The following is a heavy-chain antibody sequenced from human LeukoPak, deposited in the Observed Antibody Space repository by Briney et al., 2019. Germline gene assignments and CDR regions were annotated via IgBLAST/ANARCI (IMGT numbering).Heavy chain of an antibody. CDR2: ISGSGRKT. Sequence: VAAISGSGRKTYYKESVKGRFTISRDNPKRMLFLQMDSLRADDTAVYYCARERESSGYFDSWGQGILVTVS. J-gene: IGHJ5*01. V-gene: IGHV3-23*01. D-gene: IGHD3-3*01. CDR3: ARERESSGYFDS.